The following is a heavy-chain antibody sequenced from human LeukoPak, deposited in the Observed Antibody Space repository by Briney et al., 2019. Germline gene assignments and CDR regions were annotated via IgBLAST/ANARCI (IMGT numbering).Heavy chain of an antibody. Sequence: ASVKVFCKASGYTFTSYGISWVRQAPGQGLEWMGWINPSSGGTNYAQKFQGRVTMTRDTSISTAYMELSRLRSDDTAVYYCARVATVTTKHDAFDIWGQGTMVTVSS. CDR1: GYTFTSYG. CDR2: INPSSGGT. V-gene: IGHV1-2*02. D-gene: IGHD4-17*01. CDR3: ARVATVTTKHDAFDI. J-gene: IGHJ3*02.